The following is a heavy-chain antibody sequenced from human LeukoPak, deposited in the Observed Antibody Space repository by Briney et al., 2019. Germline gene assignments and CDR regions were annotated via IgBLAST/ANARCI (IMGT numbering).Heavy chain of an antibody. CDR2: MKEDESEQ. J-gene: IGHJ4*02. CDR3: AGGRWFGRWYYFDY. Sequence: GGSLRLSCAASGFTFSSHWMSWVRQAPGKGLEWVANMKEDESEQYYVDSVKGRFTISRDNGKNSLYLQMNSLTAEDTAVYYCAGGRWFGRWYYFDYWGQGTLVTVSS. V-gene: IGHV3-7*04. CDR1: GFTFSSHW. D-gene: IGHD3-10*01.